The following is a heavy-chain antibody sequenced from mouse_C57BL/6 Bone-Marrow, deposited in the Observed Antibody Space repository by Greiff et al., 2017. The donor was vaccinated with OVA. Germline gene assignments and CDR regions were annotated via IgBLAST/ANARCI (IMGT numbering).Heavy chain of an antibody. J-gene: IGHJ2*01. CDR2: INPNNGGT. CDR3: ATGYYGSSYDFDY. D-gene: IGHD1-1*01. V-gene: IGHV1-26*01. CDR1: GYTFTDYY. Sequence: EVQLQPSGPELVKPGASVKISCKASGYTFTDYYMNWVKQSHGKSLEWIGDINPNNGGTSYNQKFKGKVTLTVDKSSSTAYMELRSLTSEDSAVYYCATGYYGSSYDFDYWGQGTTLTVSS.